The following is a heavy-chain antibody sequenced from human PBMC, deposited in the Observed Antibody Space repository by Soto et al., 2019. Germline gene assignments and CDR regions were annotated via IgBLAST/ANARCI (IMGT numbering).Heavy chain of an antibody. CDR3: ARDANGDNGRALDP. D-gene: IGHD4-17*01. J-gene: IGHJ5*02. Sequence: SETLSLTCTVSGGSISNYYWSWIRQPAGKGLEWIGRIYTSGNTNYNPSLKGRVTMSVGMSKNQFSLKLSSVAAAGTAVYYCARDANGDNGRALDPWGQGTMVTVSS. CDR2: IYTSGNT. CDR1: GGSISNYY. V-gene: IGHV4-4*07.